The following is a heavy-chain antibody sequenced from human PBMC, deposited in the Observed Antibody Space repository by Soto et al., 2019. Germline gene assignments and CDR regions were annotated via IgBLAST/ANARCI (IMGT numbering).Heavy chain of an antibody. V-gene: IGHV1-69*08. CDR3: ARDRRWLQTVQYVKNYGMDV. J-gene: IGHJ6*02. Sequence: QVQLVQSGAEVKKPGSSVKVSCKASGGTFSSYTISWVRQAPGQGLEWMGRIIPILGIANYAQKFQGRVTITADKSTSTAYMELSSLRSEDTAVYYCARDRRWLQTVQYVKNYGMDVWGQGTTVTVSS. CDR1: GGTFSSYT. CDR2: IIPILGIA. D-gene: IGHD5-12*01.